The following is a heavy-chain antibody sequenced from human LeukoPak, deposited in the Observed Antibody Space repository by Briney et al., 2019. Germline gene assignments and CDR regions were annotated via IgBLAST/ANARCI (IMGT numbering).Heavy chain of an antibody. V-gene: IGHV3-7*01. CDR2: IQPDGSEQ. Sequence: PGGSLRLSCAASGFSFRSRWMSWVRQAPGKGLEWVGNIQPDGSEQYPVDSVKGRFTISRGNARNSMFLQMNSLRVEDTAVYYCASQSYARFDPWGQGTLVTVSS. J-gene: IGHJ5*02. D-gene: IGHD3-16*01. CDR1: GFSFRSRW. CDR3: ASQSYARFDP.